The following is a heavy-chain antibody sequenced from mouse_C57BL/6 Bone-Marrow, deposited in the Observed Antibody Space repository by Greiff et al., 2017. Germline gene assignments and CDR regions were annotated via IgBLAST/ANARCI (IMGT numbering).Heavy chain of an antibody. Sequence: EVKLVESGGGLVQPGGSLKLSCAASGFTFSDYGMAWVRQAPRKGPEWVAFISNLAYSIYYADNVTGRFTISRENAKNTPYMERSSLRSEDTAMYYCAGHRVTVIEGWVSYWYQGTLVTVSA. D-gene: IGHD1-1*01. CDR2: ISNLAYSI. V-gene: IGHV5-15*01. CDR3: AGHRVTVIEGWVSY. CDR1: GFTFSDYG. J-gene: IGHJ3*01.